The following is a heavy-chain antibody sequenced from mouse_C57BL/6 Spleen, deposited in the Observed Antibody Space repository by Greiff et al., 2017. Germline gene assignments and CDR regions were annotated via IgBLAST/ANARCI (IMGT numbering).Heavy chain of an antibody. CDR2: IDPETGGT. D-gene: IGHD1-1*02. V-gene: IGHV1-15*01. Sequence: QVHVKQSGAELVRPGASVTLSCKASGYTFTDYEMHWVKQTPVHGLEWIGAIDPETGGTAYNQKFKGKAILTAEQSSSTAYMELRSLTSEDSAVYYCTRYTIGYAMDYWGQGTSVTVSS. CDR1: GYTFTDYE. CDR3: TRYTIGYAMDY. J-gene: IGHJ4*01.